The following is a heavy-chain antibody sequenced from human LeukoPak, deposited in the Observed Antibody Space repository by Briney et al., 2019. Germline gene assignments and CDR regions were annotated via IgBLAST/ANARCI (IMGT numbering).Heavy chain of an antibody. V-gene: IGHV4-4*07. CDR3: ARDNRVLRYFDWSIDAFDI. J-gene: IGHJ3*02. CDR1: GGSISSFY. CDR2: IYTSGST. D-gene: IGHD3-9*01. Sequence: SETLSLTCSVSGGSISSFYWSWVRQPAGKGLEWIGRIYTSGSTNYNPSLKSRVTMSVDTSKSQFSLKLSSVTAADTAVYYCARDNRVLRYFDWSIDAFDIWGQGTMVTVSS.